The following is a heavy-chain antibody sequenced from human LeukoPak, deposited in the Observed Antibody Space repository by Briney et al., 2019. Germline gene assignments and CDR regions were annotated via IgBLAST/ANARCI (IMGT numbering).Heavy chain of an antibody. Sequence: SETLSLTCAVYGGSFSGYYWSWIRQPPGKGLEWIGEINHSGSTNYNPSLKSRVTISVDTSKNQFSLKLSSVTAADTAVYYCASSRLAVRGYYWGQGTLVTVSS. D-gene: IGHD3-10*01. J-gene: IGHJ4*02. CDR2: INHSGST. V-gene: IGHV4-34*01. CDR1: GGSFSGYY. CDR3: ASSRLAVRGYY.